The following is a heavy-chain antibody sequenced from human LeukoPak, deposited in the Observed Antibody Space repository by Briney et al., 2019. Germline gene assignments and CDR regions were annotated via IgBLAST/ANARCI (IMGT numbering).Heavy chain of an antibody. J-gene: IGHJ4*02. CDR2: IKSNGRTT. CDR3: ARDGRLDGYNGIVDN. Sequence: LAGGSLRLSCAAPGFTFSNYWMHWVRQAPGKGLVWFSSIKSNGRTTSYADSVKGRFTISRDNAKNTLYLQMNSLRVEDTAVYYCARDGRLDGYNGIVDNWGQGTLVTVSS. D-gene: IGHD5-24*01. V-gene: IGHV3-74*01. CDR1: GFTFSNYW.